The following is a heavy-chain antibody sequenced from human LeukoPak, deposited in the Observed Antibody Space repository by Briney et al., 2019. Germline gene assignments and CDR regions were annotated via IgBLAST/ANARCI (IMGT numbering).Heavy chain of an antibody. V-gene: IGHV3-48*03. CDR2: ISSSGSTI. J-gene: IGHJ6*04. CDR1: GFTFSSYE. Sequence: GGSLRLSCAASGFTFSSYEMNWVRQAPGKGLEWVSYISSSGSTIYYADSVKGRFTISRDNAKNSLYLQMNSLRAEDTAVYYCAKLGITMIGGVWGKGTTVTISS. CDR3: AKLGITMIGGV. D-gene: IGHD3-10*02.